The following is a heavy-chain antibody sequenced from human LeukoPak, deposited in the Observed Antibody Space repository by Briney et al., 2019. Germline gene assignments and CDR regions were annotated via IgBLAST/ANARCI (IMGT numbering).Heavy chain of an antibody. CDR2: IKGDGSDT. CDR1: GFTFSSYW. J-gene: IGHJ4*02. CDR3: ARDGGHSADY. D-gene: IGHD1-26*01. V-gene: IGHV3-7*01. Sequence: GGSLRLSCAASGFTFSSYWMFWVRQAPGKGLEWVATIKGDGSDTYYVDSVRGRFTISRDNAKNSVFLDMNSLRGGDTAVYYCARDGGHSADYWGQGTQVTVSS.